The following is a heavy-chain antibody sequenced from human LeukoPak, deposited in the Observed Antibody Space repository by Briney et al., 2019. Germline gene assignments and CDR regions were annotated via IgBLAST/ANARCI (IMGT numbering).Heavy chain of an antibody. CDR2: IYYTGKT. D-gene: IGHD4-17*01. Sequence: SETLSLTCTVSGDFISSNYYWGWIRQPPGKGPDWIGSIYYTGKTYYNPSLNSRVTISVDTSKNQFSLKLSSVTAADTAVYYCAKEGPTESLDYGDYGGYFDYWGQGTLVTVSS. CDR1: GDFISSNYY. V-gene: IGHV4-39*02. J-gene: IGHJ4*02. CDR3: AKEGPTESLDYGDYGGYFDY.